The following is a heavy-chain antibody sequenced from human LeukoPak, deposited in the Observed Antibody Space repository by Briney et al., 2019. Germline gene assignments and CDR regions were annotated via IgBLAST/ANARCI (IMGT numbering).Heavy chain of an antibody. CDR1: GFTFSDYY. D-gene: IGHD3-3*01. CDR3: ARDWSDFWSGYYSNWFDP. V-gene: IGHV3-11*01. CDR2: ISSSGSTI. Sequence: GGSLRLSCAASGFTFSDYYMSWIRQAPGKGLEWVSYISSSGSTIYYADSVKGRFTISRDNAKNSLYLQMNSLRAEDTAVYYCARDWSDFWSGYYSNWFDPWGQGTLVTVSS. J-gene: IGHJ5*02.